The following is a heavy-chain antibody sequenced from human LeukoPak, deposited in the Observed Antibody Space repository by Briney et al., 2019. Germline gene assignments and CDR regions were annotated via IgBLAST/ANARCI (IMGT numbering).Heavy chain of an antibody. Sequence: GGSLRLSCAASGFTFSSYAMSWVRQAPGKRLEWVSAISGSGGSTYYAASVKGRFTISRDNSKNTLYLQMNSLRAEDTAVYYCAKSGLYYYGMDVWGQGTTVTVSS. CDR1: GFTFSSYA. CDR2: ISGSGGST. J-gene: IGHJ6*02. CDR3: AKSGLYYYGMDV. V-gene: IGHV3-23*01. D-gene: IGHD2-8*02.